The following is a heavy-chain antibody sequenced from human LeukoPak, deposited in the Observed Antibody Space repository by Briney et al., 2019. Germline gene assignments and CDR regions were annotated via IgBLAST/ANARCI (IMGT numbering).Heavy chain of an antibody. J-gene: IGHJ4*02. CDR2: IYYSGST. CDR3: ARQVVAVAGTGYFDY. Sequence: SETLSLTCTVSGGSISSYYWSWIRQPPGKGLEWIGDIYYSGSTYYNASLKSRGTISVDTSKNQFSLKLNSVTAADTAVYFCARQVVAVAGTGYFDYWGQGTLVTVSS. CDR1: GGSISSYY. D-gene: IGHD6-19*01. V-gene: IGHV4-59*04.